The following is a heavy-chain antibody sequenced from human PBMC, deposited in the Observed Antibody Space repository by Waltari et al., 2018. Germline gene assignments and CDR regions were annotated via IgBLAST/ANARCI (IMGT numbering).Heavy chain of an antibody. CDR2: INHSVST. J-gene: IGHJ5*02. CDR1: GGSFSGYY. D-gene: IGHD5-18*01. V-gene: IGHV4-34*01. CDR3: ASLRPAMVKRRWFDP. Sequence: QVQLQQWGAGLLKPSETLSLTCAVYGGSFSGYYWSWLRQPPGKGLEWIGEINHSVSTNYNPSLKSRVTISVDTSKNQFSLKLSSVTAADTAVYYCASLRPAMVKRRWFDPWGQGTLVTVSS.